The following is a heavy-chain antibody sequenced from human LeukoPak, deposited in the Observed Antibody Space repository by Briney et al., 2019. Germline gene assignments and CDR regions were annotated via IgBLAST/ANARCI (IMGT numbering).Heavy chain of an antibody. D-gene: IGHD3-22*01. Sequence: GGSLRLSCAASGFTFDDYAMHWVRQAPGKGLEWVAGISWNSGSIGYADSVKGRFTISRDNAKNSLYLQMNSLRAEDMALYYCAKGGYYDSSGYFYVFDYWGQGTLVTVSS. CDR3: AKGGYYDSSGYFYVFDY. J-gene: IGHJ4*02. V-gene: IGHV3-9*03. CDR2: ISWNSGSI. CDR1: GFTFDDYA.